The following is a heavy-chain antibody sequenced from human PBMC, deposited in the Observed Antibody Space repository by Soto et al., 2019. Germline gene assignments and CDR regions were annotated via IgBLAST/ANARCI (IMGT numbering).Heavy chain of an antibody. J-gene: IGHJ6*02. CDR2: ISGSGGST. CDR1: GVTFSSYA. Sequence: GGSLRLSCAATGVTFSSYAMSWVRQAPGKGLEWVSAISGSGGSTYYADSVKGRFTISRDNSKNTLYLQMNSLRAEDTAVYYCYKGGDYGDNYYYGMDVWGQGTTVTVSS. CDR3: YKGGDYGDNYYYGMDV. V-gene: IGHV3-23*01. D-gene: IGHD4-17*01.